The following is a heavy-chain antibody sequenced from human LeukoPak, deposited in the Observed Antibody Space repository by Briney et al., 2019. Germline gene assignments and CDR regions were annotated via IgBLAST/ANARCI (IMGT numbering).Heavy chain of an antibody. CDR3: ARSRSAMVILYYYYYMDV. D-gene: IGHD5-18*01. V-gene: IGHV3-7*01. J-gene: IGHJ6*03. CDR1: GFTFSSYW. Sequence: PGGSLRLSCAASGFTFSSYWMSWVRQAPGKGLEWVANIKQDGSEKYYVDSVKGRFTISRDNAENSLYLQMNSLRAEDTAVYYCARSRSAMVILYYYYYMDVWGKGTTVTVSS. CDR2: IKQDGSEK.